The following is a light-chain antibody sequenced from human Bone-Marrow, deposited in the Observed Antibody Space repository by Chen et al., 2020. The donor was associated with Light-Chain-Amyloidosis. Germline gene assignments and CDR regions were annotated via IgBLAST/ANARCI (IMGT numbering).Light chain of an antibody. CDR2: SDA. CDR3: AASDDSLKCDV. CDR1: NSNIGGTP. J-gene: IGLJ1*01. V-gene: IGLV1-44*01. Sequence: QSVLTQPPSASGTPGQRVSISCSGSNSNIGGTPFNWYQQFPGTAPTLLLYSDAQRPSGVPDRVCGSECGSSASRASRWLRSDDEADYDCAASDDSLKCDVLGAGAQVTVL.